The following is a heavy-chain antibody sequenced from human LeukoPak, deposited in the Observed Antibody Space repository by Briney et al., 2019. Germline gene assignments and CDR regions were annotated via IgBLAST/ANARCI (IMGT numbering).Heavy chain of an antibody. Sequence: PGGSLRLSCAASEFTFSSYAMHWVRQAPGKGLEWVAVISYDGSNKYYADSVKGRFTISRDNSKNTLYLQMNSLRAEDTAVYYCAGGSSGWYLYYFDYWGQGTLVTVSS. J-gene: IGHJ4*02. D-gene: IGHD6-19*01. V-gene: IGHV3-30*04. CDR3: AGGSSGWYLYYFDY. CDR2: ISYDGSNK. CDR1: EFTFSSYA.